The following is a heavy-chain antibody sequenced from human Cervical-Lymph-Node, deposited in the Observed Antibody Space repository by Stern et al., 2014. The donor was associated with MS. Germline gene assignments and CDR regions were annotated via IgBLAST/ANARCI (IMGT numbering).Heavy chain of an antibody. J-gene: IGHJ3*02. CDR2: ISAYNGNT. CDR1: GYPFNSYC. CDR3: ARGLLGSENAFDI. D-gene: IGHD2-15*01. Sequence: QDQLVHPGAEEKKPGAPVKNSCKDSGYPFNSYCIIWVRQATGEGHERMGWISAYNGNTDYAQKLQGRVTMTTDTSTNTAYMELRSLRSDDTAVYYCARGLLGSENAFDIWGQGTMVTVSS. V-gene: IGHV1-18*01.